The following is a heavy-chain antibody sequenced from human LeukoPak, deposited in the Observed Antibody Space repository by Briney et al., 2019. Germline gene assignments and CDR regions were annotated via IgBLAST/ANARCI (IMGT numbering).Heavy chain of an antibody. V-gene: IGHV4-31*03. CDR3: ARRAASAGYFDY. J-gene: IGHJ4*02. D-gene: IGHD6-13*01. CDR2: IYHSGST. CDR1: GVSFNNGGYY. Sequence: SQTLSLTCTVSGVSFNNGGYYWTWIRQHPGKGLEWIGYIYHSGSTYYNPSLKSRVTISVDTSKSQFSLNLSSVTAADTAVYYCARRAASAGYFDYWGQGTLVTVSS.